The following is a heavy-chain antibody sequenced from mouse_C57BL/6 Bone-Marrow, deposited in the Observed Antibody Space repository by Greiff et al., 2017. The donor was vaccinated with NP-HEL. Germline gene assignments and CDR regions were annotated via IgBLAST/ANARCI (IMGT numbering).Heavy chain of an antibody. Sequence: EVQLVQSGGGLVQPGGSLSLSCAASGFAFTDYYMSWVRQTPGQALEWFGFIRTKANGYTTEYNASVKGRFTISRDKSQSILYLQMNALRAEDSATYYCARFSGYDYTYFDYWGQGTTLTVSA. D-gene: IGHD1-1*01. CDR2: IRTKANGYTT. J-gene: IGHJ2*01. CDR1: GFAFTDYY. V-gene: IGHV7-3*01. CDR3: ARFSGYDYTYFDY.